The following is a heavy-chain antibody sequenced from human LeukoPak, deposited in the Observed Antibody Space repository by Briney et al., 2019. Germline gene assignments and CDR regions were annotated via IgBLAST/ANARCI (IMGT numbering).Heavy chain of an antibody. CDR3: ARAAYSGSYHSDY. Sequence: SQTLSLTCTVSGGSISSGGYYWSWIRQHPGKGLEWIGYIYYSGSTYYNPSLKSRVTISVDTSKNQFSLKLSSVTAADTAVYCCARAAYSGSYHSDYWGQGTLVTVSS. J-gene: IGHJ4*02. CDR1: GGSISSGGYY. V-gene: IGHV4-31*03. CDR2: IYYSGST. D-gene: IGHD1-26*01.